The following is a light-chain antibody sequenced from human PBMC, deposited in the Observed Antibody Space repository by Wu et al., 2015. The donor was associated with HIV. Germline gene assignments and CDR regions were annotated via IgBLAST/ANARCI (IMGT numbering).Light chain of an antibody. CDR2: GAS. V-gene: IGKV3-20*01. CDR3: QQYGSSPLT. J-gene: IGKJ4*01. CDR1: QSVSNY. Sequence: EIVLTQSPATLSLSPGERATLSCRASQSVSNYLAWYHQKPGQAPRLLIYGASSRATGIPDRFSGSGSGTDFTLTISRLEPEDFAVYYCQQYGSSPLTFGGGTKVEIK.